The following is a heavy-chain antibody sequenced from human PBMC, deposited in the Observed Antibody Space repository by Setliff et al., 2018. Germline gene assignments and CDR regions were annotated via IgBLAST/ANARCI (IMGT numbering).Heavy chain of an antibody. CDR2: IKQDGSEK. J-gene: IGHJ4*02. Sequence: GESLKISCAASGFTFSRYWMSWVRQAPGKGLEWVANIKQDGSEKYYVDSVKGRFTISRDNAKNSLYLQLNSLRAEDTAMYYCARDLDWAFDYWGQGTLVTVSS. CDR1: GFTFSRYW. CDR3: ARDLDWAFDY. D-gene: IGHD3-9*01. V-gene: IGHV3-7*01.